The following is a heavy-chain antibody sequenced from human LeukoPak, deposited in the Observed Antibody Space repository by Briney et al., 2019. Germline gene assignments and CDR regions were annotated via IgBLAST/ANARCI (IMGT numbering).Heavy chain of an antibody. CDR2: ISSSGSTI. J-gene: IGHJ4*02. CDR3: ARERLVIPFDY. D-gene: IGHD3-9*01. V-gene: IGHV3-48*03. Sequence: GGSLRLSCAASGFTFSSYEMNWVRQAPGKGLEWVSYISSSGSTIYYADSVKGRFTISRDNAKNSLSLQMNSLRAEDTAVYYCARERLVIPFDYWGQGTLVTVSS. CDR1: GFTFSSYE.